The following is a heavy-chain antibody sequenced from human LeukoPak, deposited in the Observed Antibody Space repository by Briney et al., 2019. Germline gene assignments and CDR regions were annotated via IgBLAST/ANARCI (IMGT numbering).Heavy chain of an antibody. J-gene: IGHJ6*02. D-gene: IGHD2-15*01. CDR1: GFTFSSYA. CDR2: ISGSGGST. CDR3: AKVRATATYYYYGMDV. Sequence: GGSLRLSCAASGFTFSSYAMSWVRQALGKGLEWVSAISGSGGSTYYADSVKGRFTISRDNSKNTLYLQMNSLRAEDTAVYYCAKVRATATYYYYGMDVWGQGTTVTVSS. V-gene: IGHV3-23*01.